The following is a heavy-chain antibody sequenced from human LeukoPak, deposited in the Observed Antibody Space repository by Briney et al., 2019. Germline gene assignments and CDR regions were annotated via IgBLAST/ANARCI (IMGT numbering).Heavy chain of an antibody. J-gene: IGHJ4*02. CDR2: INPNSGGT. Sequence: ASVKVSCKASGYTFTGYYMHWVRQAPGQGLEWMGWINPNSGGTNYAQKFQGRVTMTRDTSISTAYMELSRLRSDDKAVYYCARDLDSSSSLDYWGQGTLVTVSS. CDR1: GYTFTGYY. V-gene: IGHV1-2*02. CDR3: ARDLDSSSSLDY. D-gene: IGHD6-13*01.